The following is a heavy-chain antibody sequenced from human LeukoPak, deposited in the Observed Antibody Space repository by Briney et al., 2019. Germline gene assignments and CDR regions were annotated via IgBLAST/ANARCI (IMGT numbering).Heavy chain of an antibody. CDR2: INPSGGST. CDR1: GYSLTTYY. CDR3: ASVYLHGMDV. J-gene: IGHJ6*02. Sequence: PLASVNVSCKASGYSLTTYYMHWVRQAPGQGLEWMAIINPSGGSTNYAQKFQGRVTMTRDTPTNTVYMEMSSLRIEDTAVYYCASVYLHGMDVWGQGTTVTVSS. V-gene: IGHV1-46*01. D-gene: IGHD1-14*01.